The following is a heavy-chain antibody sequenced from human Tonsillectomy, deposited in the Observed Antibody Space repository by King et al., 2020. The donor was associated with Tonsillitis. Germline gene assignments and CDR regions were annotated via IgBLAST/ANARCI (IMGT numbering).Heavy chain of an antibody. D-gene: IGHD3-3*02. CDR3: ARDRGLSTPLDP. CDR2: ITSDGSST. J-gene: IGHJ5*02. Sequence: VQLVESGGGLVQPGGSLRLSCVASGFTLSDYWIHWVRQAPGKGLVWVSRITSDGSSTTYADSVKGRFTISRDNAKNTLYLQMNSLRAEDTAVYYCARDRGLSTPLDPGGQGTLVTVSS. V-gene: IGHV3-74*01. CDR1: GFTLSDYW.